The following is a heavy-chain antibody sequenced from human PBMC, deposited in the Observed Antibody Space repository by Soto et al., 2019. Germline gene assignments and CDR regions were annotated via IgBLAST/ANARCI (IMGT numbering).Heavy chain of an antibody. V-gene: IGHV3-23*01. CDR3: AKAPGGYCSGGSCYDFDY. J-gene: IGHJ4*02. CDR1: GFTFSSYA. CDR2: ISGSGGST. Sequence: EVQLLESGGGLVQPGGSLRLSCAASGFTFSSYAMSWVRQAPGKGLEWVSAISGSGGSTYYADSVKGRFTISRDNSKNTLYLQMNSLRAEDTALYYCAKAPGGYCSGGSCYDFDYWGQGTLVTVSS. D-gene: IGHD2-15*01.